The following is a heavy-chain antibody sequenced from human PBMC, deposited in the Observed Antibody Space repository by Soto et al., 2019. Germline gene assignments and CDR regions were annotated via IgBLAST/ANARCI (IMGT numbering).Heavy chain of an antibody. V-gene: IGHV4-38-2*01. Sequence: PSETLSLTCAVSGYSISSGYYWGWIRQPPGKGLEWIGSIYHSGSTYYNPPLKSRVTISVDTSKNQFSLKLSSVTAADTAVYYCARGKNDYVWGSYRTVYFDYWGQGTLVTVSS. D-gene: IGHD3-16*02. CDR3: ARGKNDYVWGSYRTVYFDY. CDR2: IYHSGST. J-gene: IGHJ4*02. CDR1: GYSISSGYY.